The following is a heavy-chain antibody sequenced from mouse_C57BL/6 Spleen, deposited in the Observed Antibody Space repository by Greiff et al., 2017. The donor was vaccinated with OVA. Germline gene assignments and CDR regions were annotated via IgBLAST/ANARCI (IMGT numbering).Heavy chain of an antibody. CDR1: GYTFTDYY. CDR3: ARRPLYDGYTGGFAY. CDR2: INPNNGGT. V-gene: IGHV1-26*01. D-gene: IGHD2-3*01. Sequence: EVQLQQSGPELVKPGASVKISCKASGYTFTDYYMNWVKQSHGKSLEWIGDINPNNGGTSYNQKFKGKATLTVDKSSSTAYMELRSLTSEDSAVYYCARRPLYDGYTGGFAYWGQGTLVTVSA. J-gene: IGHJ3*01.